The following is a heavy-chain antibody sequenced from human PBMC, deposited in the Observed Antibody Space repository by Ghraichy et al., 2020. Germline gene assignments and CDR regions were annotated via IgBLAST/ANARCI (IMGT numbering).Heavy chain of an antibody. CDR1: GFTFSNFA. J-gene: IGHJ3*02. D-gene: IGHD4-17*01. CDR3: VKGPTSTVTSLPLPAFDI. V-gene: IGHV3-64*05. CDR2: ISYNGGST. Sequence: GGSLRLSCSASGFTFSNFAMHWVRQAPGKGLEYVSGISYNGGSTYYADSVKGRFIISRDKSKNTLYVQMSSLRAEDTAVYYCVKGPTSTVTSLPLPAFDIWGQGTMVTVSS.